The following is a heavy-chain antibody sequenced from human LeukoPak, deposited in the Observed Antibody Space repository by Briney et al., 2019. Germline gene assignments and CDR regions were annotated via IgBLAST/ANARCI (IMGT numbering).Heavy chain of an antibody. Sequence: GASVKVSCKASGGTFSSYAISWVRQAPGQGLEWMGGIIPIFGTANYAQKFQGRVTITADKSTSTAYMELSSLRSEDTAVYYCARGAGYSSSWKDAFDIWGQGTMVTVSS. CDR1: GGTFSSYA. V-gene: IGHV1-69*06. CDR2: IIPIFGTA. D-gene: IGHD6-13*01. J-gene: IGHJ3*02. CDR3: ARGAGYSSSWKDAFDI.